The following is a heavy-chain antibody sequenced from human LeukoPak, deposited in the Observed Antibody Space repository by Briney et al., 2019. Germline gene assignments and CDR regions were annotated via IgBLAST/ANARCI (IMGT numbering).Heavy chain of an antibody. CDR2: IGGSGDNT. D-gene: IGHD3-22*01. Sequence: PGGSLRLSCAASDSTFSSYAMSWVRQPPGKGLEWVSGIGGSGDNTYYGDSVKGRLTISRDISKNTLYVQVNSLGTEDTAAYYGAKGSYYDSSGSFYFDYWGQGTLVTVSS. CDR1: DSTFSSYA. J-gene: IGHJ4*02. CDR3: AKGSYYDSSGSFYFDY. V-gene: IGHV3-23*01.